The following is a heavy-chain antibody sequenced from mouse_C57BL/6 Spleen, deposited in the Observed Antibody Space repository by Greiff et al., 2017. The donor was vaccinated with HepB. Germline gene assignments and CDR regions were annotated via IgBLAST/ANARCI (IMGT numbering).Heavy chain of an antibody. CDR2: ISDGGSYT. CDR1: GFTFSSYA. CDR3: ARGEYFYAMDY. D-gene: IGHD5-2*01. V-gene: IGHV5-4*03. Sequence: EVKLMESGGGLVKPGGSLKLSCAASGFTFSSYAMSWVRQTPEKRLEWVATISDGGSYTYYPDNVKGRFTISRENAKNNLYLQMSHLKSEDTAMYYCARGEYFYAMDYWGQGTSVTVSS. J-gene: IGHJ4*01.